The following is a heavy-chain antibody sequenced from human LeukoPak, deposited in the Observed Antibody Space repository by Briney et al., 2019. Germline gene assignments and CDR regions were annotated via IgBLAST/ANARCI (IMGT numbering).Heavy chain of an antibody. CDR3: AREWVYSNSHDY. V-gene: IGHV3-48*04. D-gene: IGHD4-11*01. J-gene: IGHJ4*02. CDR2: ISHTSSTR. CDR1: GFTFSNAW. Sequence: GGSLRLSCAASGFTFSNAWMSWVRQAPGKGLEWISYISHTSSTRNYADSVKGRFTISRDNAKNSLYLQMNSLRAEDTAVYYCAREWVYSNSHDYWGQGTLVTVSS.